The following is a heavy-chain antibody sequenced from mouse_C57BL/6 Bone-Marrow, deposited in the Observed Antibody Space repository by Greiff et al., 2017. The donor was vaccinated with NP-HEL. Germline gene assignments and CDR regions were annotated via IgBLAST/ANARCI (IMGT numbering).Heavy chain of an antibody. CDR3: ARHGGPYDGYYVYFDY. Sequence: EVMLVESGGDLVKPGGSLKLSCAASGFTFSSYGMSWVRQTPDQRLEWVATISRGGSYTYYPDSVKGRFTISRDNAKNTLYLQMSSLKSEDTAMYYCARHGGPYDGYYVYFDYWGQGTTLTVSS. D-gene: IGHD2-3*01. CDR1: GFTFSSYG. V-gene: IGHV5-6*02. CDR2: ISRGGSYT. J-gene: IGHJ2*01.